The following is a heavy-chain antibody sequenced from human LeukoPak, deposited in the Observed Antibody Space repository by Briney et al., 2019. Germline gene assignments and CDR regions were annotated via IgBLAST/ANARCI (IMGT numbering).Heavy chain of an antibody. CDR3: ARFLGGSYGMDV. J-gene: IGHJ6*02. CDR1: GYTFTSYS. Sequence: ASVKVSCKASGYTFTSYSMHWVRQAPGQRLEWMGWINAGNGNTKFSQKFQGRVTITRDTSASTAYMELSSLRSEDTAVYYCARFLGGSYGMDVWGQGTTVTVTS. CDR2: INAGNGNT. V-gene: IGHV1-3*01. D-gene: IGHD1-26*01.